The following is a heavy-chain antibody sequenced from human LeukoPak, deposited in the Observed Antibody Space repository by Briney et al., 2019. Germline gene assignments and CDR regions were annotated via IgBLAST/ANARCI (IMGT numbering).Heavy chain of an antibody. Sequence: GGSLRLSCAASGFTFSSYGTSWVRQAPGKGLEWVSAIRGSGGSTYYADSVKGRFTISRDNSKNTLYLQMNSLRVEDTAVYYCASGSSFISGYAYNWFDPWGQGTLVIVSS. V-gene: IGHV3-23*01. D-gene: IGHD3-22*01. CDR1: GFTFSSYG. CDR3: ASGSSFISGYAYNWFDP. J-gene: IGHJ5*02. CDR2: IRGSGGST.